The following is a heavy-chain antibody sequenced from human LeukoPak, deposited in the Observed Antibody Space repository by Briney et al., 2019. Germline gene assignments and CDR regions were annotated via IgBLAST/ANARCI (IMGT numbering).Heavy chain of an antibody. CDR3: AKGPSVWDRFDP. CDR1: GFTISSHG. CDR2: IAYHGNTE. Sequence: PGTSLRLSCAVSGFTISSHGMHWVRQAPGKGPEWVAMIAYHGNTEYYGDSVKGRFTISRDNSKNTLYLQMNSLRAEDTAVYYCAKGPSVWDRFDPWGQGTLVTVSS. V-gene: IGHV3-30*18. D-gene: IGHD3-16*01. J-gene: IGHJ5*02.